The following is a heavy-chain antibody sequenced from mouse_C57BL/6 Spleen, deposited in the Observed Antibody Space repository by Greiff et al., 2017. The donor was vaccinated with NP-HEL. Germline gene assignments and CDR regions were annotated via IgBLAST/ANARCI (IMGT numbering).Heavy chain of an antibody. CDR3: AREGEEGRREEYFDV. CDR2: ISYDGSN. Sequence: DVKLQESGPGLVKPSQSLSLTCSVTGYSITSGYYWNWIRQFPGNKLEWMGYISYDGSNNYNPSLKNRISITRDTSKNQFFLKLNSVTTEDTATNEGAREGEEGRREEYFDVWGTGTTVTVSS. V-gene: IGHV3-6*01. CDR1: GYSITSGYY. J-gene: IGHJ1*03.